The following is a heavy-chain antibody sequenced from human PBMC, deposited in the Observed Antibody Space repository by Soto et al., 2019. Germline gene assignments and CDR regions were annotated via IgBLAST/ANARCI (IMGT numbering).Heavy chain of an antibody. D-gene: IGHD4-17*01. CDR3: ARGYGDYESGFDP. J-gene: IGHJ5*02. V-gene: IGHV4-59*01. CDR2: IYYSGST. Sequence: QVQLQESGPGLVKPSETLSLTCTVSGVSISSYYWSWIRQPPGKGLEWIGYIYYSGSTNYNPSLKSRVTISVDTSKNQFSLKLSSVTAADTAVYYCARGYGDYESGFDPWGQGTLVTVSS. CDR1: GVSISSYY.